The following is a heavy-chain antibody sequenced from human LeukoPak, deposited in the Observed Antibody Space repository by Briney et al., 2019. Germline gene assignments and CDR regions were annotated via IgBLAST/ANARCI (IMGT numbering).Heavy chain of an antibody. V-gene: IGHV1-46*01. CDR1: GYTFTSYY. Sequence: ASVKVSCKASGYTFTSYYMHWVRQAPGQGLEWMGIINPSGGSTSYAQKFQGRVTMTRDTSTSTVYMELSSLRSDDTAVYYCASSIAAVADYWGQGTLVTVSS. D-gene: IGHD6-13*01. CDR3: ASSIAAVADY. J-gene: IGHJ4*02. CDR2: INPSGGST.